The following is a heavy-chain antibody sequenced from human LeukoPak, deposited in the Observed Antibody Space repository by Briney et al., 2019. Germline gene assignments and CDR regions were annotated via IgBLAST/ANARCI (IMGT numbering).Heavy chain of an antibody. J-gene: IGHJ4*02. D-gene: IGHD2-15*01. CDR1: GFTVSSNY. V-gene: IGHV3-53*01. CDR3: ATQGSGYFEY. CDR2: IYSGGTT. Sequence: GGSLTLTCAASGFTVSSNYWSWVRQAPGKGLEWVSVIYSGGTTYYADSVKGRFTISRDNSKNTLYLQMISLRADDTAVYYCATQGSGYFEYWGQGTLVTVSS.